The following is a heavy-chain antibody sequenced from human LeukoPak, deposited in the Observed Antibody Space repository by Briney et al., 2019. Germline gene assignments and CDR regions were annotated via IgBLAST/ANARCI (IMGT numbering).Heavy chain of an antibody. J-gene: IGHJ2*01. CDR3: ARSGVLWYFDL. Sequence: PGGSLRLSCAASGFTFSAYTMNWVRQAPGRGLEWGSSITSRSSDKYYADSVKGRFTLSRNNAQNSIYLQMNSLRAEDTAVYYCARSGVLWYFDLWGRGTLVTVSS. V-gene: IGHV3-21*01. CDR2: ITSRSSDK. CDR1: GFTFSAYT. D-gene: IGHD3-10*01.